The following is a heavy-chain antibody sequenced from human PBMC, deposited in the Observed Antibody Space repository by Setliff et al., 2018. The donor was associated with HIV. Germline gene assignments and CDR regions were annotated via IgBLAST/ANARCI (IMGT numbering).Heavy chain of an antibody. J-gene: IGHJ4*02. CDR1: GASISSYY. CDR2: VDYNGRT. V-gene: IGHV4-59*01. D-gene: IGHD6-13*01. CDR3: ASGSPSSSWYREYAY. Sequence: SETLSLTCSVSGASISSYYWSWIRQPPGKGLEWIGYVDYNGRTDYNPSLKSPVTISLDTSKNQVSLKLRSVAAADTAVYHCASGSPSSSWYREYAYWGQGTLVTVSS.